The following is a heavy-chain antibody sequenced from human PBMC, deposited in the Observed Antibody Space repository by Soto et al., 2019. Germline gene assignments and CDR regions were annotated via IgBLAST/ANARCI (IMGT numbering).Heavy chain of an antibody. Sequence: QVQLVESGGGVVQPGRSLRLSCAASGFTFSSYGMHWVRQAPGKGLEWVAIISYDGSSKYYVDSVKGRFTISRDNSKSTLDLQMNSLRTEDTAVYYCAKRDYSGGAYHFDYWGQGTLVSVSS. CDR2: ISYDGSSK. D-gene: IGHD4-4*01. CDR3: AKRDYSGGAYHFDY. V-gene: IGHV3-30*18. CDR1: GFTFSSYG. J-gene: IGHJ4*02.